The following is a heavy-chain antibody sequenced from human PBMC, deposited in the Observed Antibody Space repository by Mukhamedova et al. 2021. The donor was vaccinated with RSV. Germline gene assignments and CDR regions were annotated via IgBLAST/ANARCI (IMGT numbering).Heavy chain of an antibody. V-gene: IGHV3-30-3*01. J-gene: IGHJ4*02. CDR2: SSG. D-gene: IGHD6-19*01. Sequence: SSGINAEYMGGRFTISRDNSKNTLYLQMNSLRAEDTAVYYCARVAWEGSPHIAVAGTAVDYWGQGTLVPVSS. CDR3: ARVAWEGSPHIAVAGTAVDY.